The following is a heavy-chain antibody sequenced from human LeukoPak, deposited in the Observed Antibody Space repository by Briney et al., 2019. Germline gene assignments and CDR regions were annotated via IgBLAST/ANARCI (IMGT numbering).Heavy chain of an antibody. CDR1: GYPFNNNG. J-gene: IGHJ4*02. CDR3: ARWYGDYPSYYLDS. Sequence: GGSLRLSCATSGYPFNNNGMHWVRQAPGKGLEWVAVIWNDGSKKYYADSVKGRFTISSDSSKSTLYLQLNSLRVEDTAVYYCARWYGDYPSYYLDSSGQGTLVTVSS. D-gene: IGHD4-17*01. CDR2: IWNDGSKK. V-gene: IGHV3-33*01.